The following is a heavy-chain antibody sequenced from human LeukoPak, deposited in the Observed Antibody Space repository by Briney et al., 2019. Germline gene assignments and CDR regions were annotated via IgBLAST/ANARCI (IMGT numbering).Heavy chain of an antibody. CDR2: INPSGGST. CDR1: GYTFTSYY. J-gene: IGHJ4*02. V-gene: IGHV1-46*01. CDR3: ATAVDYDSSGYYTFDY. D-gene: IGHD3-22*01. Sequence: ASVKVSCKASGYTFTSYYMHWVRQAPGQGLEWMGIINPSGGSTSYAQKFQGRVTMTRDTSTITVYMELSSLRSEDTAVYYCATAVDYDSSGYYTFDYWGQGTLVTVSS.